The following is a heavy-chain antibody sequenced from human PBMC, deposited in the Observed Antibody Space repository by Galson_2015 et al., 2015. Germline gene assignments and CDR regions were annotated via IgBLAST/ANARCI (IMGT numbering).Heavy chain of an antibody. V-gene: IGHV1-69*04. CDR3: ARDLTSSSNPDWYFDL. J-gene: IGHJ2*01. Sequence: SVKVSCKASGGTFSSYTISWVRQAPGQGLEWMGRIIPILGIANYAQKFQGRVTITADKSTSTAYMELSSLRSEDTAVYYCARDLTSSSNPDWYFDLWGRGTLVTVSS. CDR2: IIPILGIA. CDR1: GGTFSSYT. D-gene: IGHD2-2*01.